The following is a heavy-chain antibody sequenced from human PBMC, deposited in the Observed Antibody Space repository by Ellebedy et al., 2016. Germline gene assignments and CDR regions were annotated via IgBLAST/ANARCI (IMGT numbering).Heavy chain of an antibody. Sequence: ASVKVSXXFSGYTVIGYDINWVRQAPGEGLEWMGWINPNSGVTTYGQNFQGRVTMTSDTSTTTVYMELTGLTSDDTAVYFCARAKGGNGGNPRDGMDVWGPGTTVTVSS. J-gene: IGHJ6*02. V-gene: IGHV1-2*02. CDR3: ARAKGGNGGNPRDGMDV. D-gene: IGHD4-23*01. CDR1: GYTVIGYD. CDR2: INPNSGVT.